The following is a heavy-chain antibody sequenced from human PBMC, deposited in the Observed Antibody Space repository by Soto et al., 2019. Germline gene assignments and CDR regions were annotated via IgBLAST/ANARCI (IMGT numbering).Heavy chain of an antibody. CDR3: ARDLGYYDSSGYYSLRY. Sequence: QVQLVQSGAEVKKPGSSVKVSCKASGGTFSSYAISWVRQAPGQGLEWMGGIIPIFGTANYAQKFPGRVTITADESTSTAYMELSSLRSEDTAVYYCARDLGYYDSSGYYSLRYWGQGTLVTVSS. D-gene: IGHD3-22*01. CDR1: GGTFSSYA. CDR2: IIPIFGTA. J-gene: IGHJ4*02. V-gene: IGHV1-69*01.